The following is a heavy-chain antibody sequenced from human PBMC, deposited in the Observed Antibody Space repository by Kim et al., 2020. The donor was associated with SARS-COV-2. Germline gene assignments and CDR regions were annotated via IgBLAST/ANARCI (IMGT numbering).Heavy chain of an antibody. CDR2: IIPIFGTA. V-gene: IGHV1-69*13. CDR1: GGTFSSYA. Sequence: SVKVSCKASGGTFSSYAISWVRQAPGQGREWMGGIIPIFGTANYAQKFQGRVTITADESTSTAYMELSSLRSEDTAVYYCAGSGWRGYYGSGSSNLFDPWGQGTLVTVSS. CDR3: AGSGWRGYYGSGSSNLFDP. D-gene: IGHD3-10*01. J-gene: IGHJ5*02.